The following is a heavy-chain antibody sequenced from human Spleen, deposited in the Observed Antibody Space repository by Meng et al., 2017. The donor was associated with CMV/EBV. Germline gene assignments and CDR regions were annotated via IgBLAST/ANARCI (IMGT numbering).Heavy chain of an antibody. CDR3: AREGTGTTGEYYFDY. V-gene: IGHV3-30*04. Sequence: GGSLRLSCAASGFTFTGYAMHWVRQAPGKGLGWVAVISYDGSNKHYADSVKGRFTISRDNSKNTLHLQMNSLRPEDTAVYYCAREGTGTTGEYYFDYWGQGTLVTVSS. J-gene: IGHJ4*02. CDR2: ISYDGSNK. D-gene: IGHD1-1*01. CDR1: GFTFTGYA.